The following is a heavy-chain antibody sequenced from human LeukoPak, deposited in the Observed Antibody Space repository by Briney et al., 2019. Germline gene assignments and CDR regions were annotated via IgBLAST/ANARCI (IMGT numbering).Heavy chain of an antibody. CDR3: ARDTDYYESSGIIDY. J-gene: IGHJ4*02. D-gene: IGHD3-22*01. Sequence: GVSLRLSCAASGFTFTSFGMHWVRQAPGKGLEWVAVIWYDGGNKYYADSVKGRFTISRDNSKNTLYLQMNSLRAEDTAVYYCARDTDYYESSGIIDYWGQGTLVTVSS. CDR2: IWYDGGNK. CDR1: GFTFTSFG. V-gene: IGHV3-33*01.